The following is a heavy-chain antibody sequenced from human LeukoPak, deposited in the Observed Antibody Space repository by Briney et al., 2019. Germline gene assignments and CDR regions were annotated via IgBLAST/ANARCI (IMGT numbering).Heavy chain of an antibody. D-gene: IGHD1-26*01. CDR3: TRASGSYSNFDY. V-gene: IGHV3-30*03. Sequence: GGSLRLSCAASRFPFSNYWMSWVRQAPGKGLEWVAVISFDGNTQYLADSVRGRFTISRDNSKTTLDLQMNSLRTEDTALYYCTRASGSYSNFDYWGQGTLVTVSS. CDR2: ISFDGNTQ. J-gene: IGHJ4*02. CDR1: RFPFSNYW.